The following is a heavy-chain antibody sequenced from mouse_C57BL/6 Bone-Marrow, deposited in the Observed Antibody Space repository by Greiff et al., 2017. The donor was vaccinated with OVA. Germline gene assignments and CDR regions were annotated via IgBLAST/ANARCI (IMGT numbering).Heavy chain of an antibody. D-gene: IGHD2-3*01. V-gene: IGHV1-22*01. J-gene: IGHJ3*01. CDR2: INPNNGGT. CDR1: GYTFTDYN. CDR3: ARSGYDGYLFAY. Sequence: EVKLMESGPELVKPGASVKMSCKASGYTFTDYNMHWVKQSHGKSLEWIGYINPNNGGTSYNQKFKGKATLTVNKSSSTAYMELRSLTSEDSAVYYCARSGYDGYLFAYWGQGTLVTVSA.